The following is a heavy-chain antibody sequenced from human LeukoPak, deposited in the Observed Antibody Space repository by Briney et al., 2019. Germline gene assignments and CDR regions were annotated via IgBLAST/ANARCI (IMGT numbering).Heavy chain of an antibody. CDR3: ARSPLGYCSGNSCSYFEY. D-gene: IGHD2-15*01. J-gene: IGHJ4*02. V-gene: IGHV5-51*01. CDR2: IYPGDSDT. Sequence: GEPLKISCKGSGYSFTNYWIGWVRQMPGKGLEWMGIIYPGDSDTRYSPSFQGQFTISADKSISTAYLQWSSLKASDTAMYYCARSPLGYCSGNSCSYFEYWGQGTLVTVSS. CDR1: GYSFTNYW.